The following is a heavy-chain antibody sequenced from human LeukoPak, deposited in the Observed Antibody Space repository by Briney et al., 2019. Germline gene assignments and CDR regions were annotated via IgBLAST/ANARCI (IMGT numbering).Heavy chain of an antibody. CDR1: GGTFSSYA. CDR3: ARESSSGWYRFDY. CDR2: IIPFLGLA. D-gene: IGHD6-19*01. J-gene: IGHJ4*02. Sequence: SVKVSCKASGGTFSSYAISWVRQAPGQGREWMGRIIPFLGLAYYAQKFQGRVTITADKSTSTAYMELSSLRSEDTAVYYCARESSSGWYRFDYWGQGTLVTVSS. V-gene: IGHV1-69*04.